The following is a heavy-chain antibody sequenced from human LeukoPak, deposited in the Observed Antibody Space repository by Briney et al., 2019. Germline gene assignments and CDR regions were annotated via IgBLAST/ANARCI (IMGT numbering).Heavy chain of an antibody. CDR1: GGSISSSSYY. D-gene: IGHD3-22*01. CDR2: IYYSGST. Sequence: SETLSLTCTVSGGSISSSSYYWGWIRQPPGKGLEWIGSIYYSGSTYYNPSLKSRVTISVDTSKNQFSLKLSSVTAADTAVYYCASHDSSGYYPDYWGQGTLVTVSS. CDR3: ASHDSSGYYPDY. J-gene: IGHJ4*02. V-gene: IGHV4-39*07.